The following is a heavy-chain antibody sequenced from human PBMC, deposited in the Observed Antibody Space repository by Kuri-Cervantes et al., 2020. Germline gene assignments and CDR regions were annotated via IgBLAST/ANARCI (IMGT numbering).Heavy chain of an antibody. V-gene: IGHV3-23*01. CDR1: GFTFSSYA. CDR2: ISTSGGGT. J-gene: IGHJ6*02. CDR3: AKSRGLVRHGMDV. D-gene: IGHD3/OR15-3a*01. Sequence: GSLRLSCAASGFTFSSYAMSWVRQAPGEGLEWVSAISTSGGGTYCADSVKGRFTISRDNSKNMLYLQLNSLRAEDTAVYYCAKSRGLVRHGMDVWGQGTTGTVSS.